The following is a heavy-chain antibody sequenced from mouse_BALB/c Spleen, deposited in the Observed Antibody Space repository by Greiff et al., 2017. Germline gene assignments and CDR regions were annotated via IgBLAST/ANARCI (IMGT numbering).Heavy chain of an antibody. CDR2: ISSGSSTI. D-gene: IGHD1-1*01. J-gene: IGHJ1*01. Sequence: DVKLVESGGGLVQPGGSRKLSCAASGFTFSSFGMHWVRQAPEKGLEWVAYISSGSSTIYYADTVKGRFTISRDNPKNTLFLQMTSLRSEDTAMYYCARTGSSPYWYFDVWGAGTTVTVSS. CDR1: GFTFSSFG. CDR3: ARTGSSPYWYFDV. V-gene: IGHV5-17*02.